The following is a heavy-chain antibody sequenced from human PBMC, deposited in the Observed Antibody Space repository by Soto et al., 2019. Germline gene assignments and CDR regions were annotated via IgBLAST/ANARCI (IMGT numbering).Heavy chain of an antibody. V-gene: IGHV3-33*01. CDR1: GFTFSSYG. Sequence: GSLRLSCAASGFTFSSYGMHWVRQAPGKGLEWVAVIWYDGSNKYYADSVKGRFTISRDNSKNTLYLQMNSLRAEDTAVYYCARGAYYYDSSGYYGVGGLDYWGQGTLVPVSS. J-gene: IGHJ4*02. CDR2: IWYDGSNK. D-gene: IGHD3-22*01. CDR3: ARGAYYYDSSGYYGVGGLDY.